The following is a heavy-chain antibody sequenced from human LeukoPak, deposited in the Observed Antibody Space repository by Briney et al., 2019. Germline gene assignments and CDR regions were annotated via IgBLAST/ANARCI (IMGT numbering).Heavy chain of an antibody. CDR2: INAGNGNT. V-gene: IGHV1-3*01. J-gene: IGHJ5*02. CDR1: GYTFTTYA. D-gene: IGHD6-19*01. Sequence: GASLKVSCKASGYTFTTYAMHWVRQAPGQRFEWMGWINAGNGNTKYSQKFQDRVTITRDTSASTAYMELSSLRSEDTAVYYCARDIDRAVGNWFDPWGQGTLVTVSS. CDR3: ARDIDRAVGNWFDP.